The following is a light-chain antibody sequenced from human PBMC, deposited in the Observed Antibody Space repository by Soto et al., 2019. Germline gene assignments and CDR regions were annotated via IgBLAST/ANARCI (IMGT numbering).Light chain of an antibody. CDR3: SSYPSSSTL. CDR1: SSDIGAYNY. CDR2: AVT. Sequence: QSALTQPASVSGSPGQSITISCTGTSSDIGAYNYVSWYQQHPGKAPNLMIYAVTDRPSGVSSRFSGSKSANTASLTISGLQAEDEADYYCSSYPSSSTLFGTGTKLAVL. V-gene: IGLV2-14*01. J-gene: IGLJ1*01.